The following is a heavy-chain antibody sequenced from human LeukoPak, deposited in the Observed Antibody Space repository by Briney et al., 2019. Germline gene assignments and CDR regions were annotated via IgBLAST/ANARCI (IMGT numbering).Heavy chain of an antibody. CDR3: AKVAVEYYYGSGSFDY. D-gene: IGHD3-10*01. J-gene: IGHJ4*02. V-gene: IGHV3-30*18. CDR2: ISYDGSNK. CDR1: GFTFSSYG. Sequence: GGSLRLSCAASGFTFSSYGMHWVRQAPGKGLEWVAVISYDGSNKYYADSVKGRFTISRDNSKNTLCLQMNSLRAEDTAVYYCAKVAVEYYYGSGSFDYWGQGTLVTVSS.